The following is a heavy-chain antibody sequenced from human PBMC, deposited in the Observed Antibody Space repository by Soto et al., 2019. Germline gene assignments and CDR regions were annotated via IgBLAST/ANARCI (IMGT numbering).Heavy chain of an antibody. Sequence: GGSLRLSCEASGFTFSGFDMHWVRQPTGKGLEWVSSIGTAGDTYYAVSVKGRFTISRDNAKNSLSLQMNSLRAGDMAVFFCAKSQEIGTHFFDSWGQGAQVTVAS. D-gene: IGHD6-13*01. CDR1: GFTFSGFD. CDR2: IGTAGDT. V-gene: IGHV3-13*01. J-gene: IGHJ4*02. CDR3: AKSQEIGTHFFDS.